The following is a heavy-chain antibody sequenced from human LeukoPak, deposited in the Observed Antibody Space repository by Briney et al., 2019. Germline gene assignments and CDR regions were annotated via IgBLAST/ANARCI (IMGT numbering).Heavy chain of an antibody. J-gene: IGHJ4*02. CDR2: TNPNSGNT. CDR1: GYTFTSYD. Sequence: ASVKVSCKASGYTFTSYDINWVQQATGQGLEWMGWTNPNSGNTGYAQKFQGRVTMTRNTSISTAYMELSSLRSEDTAVYYCARVCGPNSSGYYEDYWGQGALVTVSS. V-gene: IGHV1-8*01. CDR3: ARVCGPNSSGYYEDY. D-gene: IGHD3-22*01.